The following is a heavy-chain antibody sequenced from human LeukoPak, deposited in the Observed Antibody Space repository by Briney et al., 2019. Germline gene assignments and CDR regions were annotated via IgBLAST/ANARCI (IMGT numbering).Heavy chain of an antibody. Sequence: GGSLRLSCAASGFTFSSYGMHWVRQAPGKGLEWVAVIWYDDKYHADSVKGRFTISRDNSKNTLDLQMNSLRPEDTAVYYCARESLYYDSSGPGVWGQGTTVTVS. J-gene: IGHJ6*02. CDR3: ARESLYYDSSGPGV. CDR1: GFTFSSYG. D-gene: IGHD3-22*01. V-gene: IGHV3-33*01. CDR2: IWYDDK.